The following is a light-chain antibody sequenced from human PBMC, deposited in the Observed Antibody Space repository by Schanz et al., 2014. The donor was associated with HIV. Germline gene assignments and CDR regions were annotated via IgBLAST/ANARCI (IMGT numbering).Light chain of an antibody. CDR2: EVS. J-gene: IGLJ2*01. CDR3: SSYTSSSTL. Sequence: QSALTQPPSASGSPGQPVTIFCTGSSSDVGGYNYVSWYQQHPGKAPKVMIYEVSRRPSGVPDRFSGSKSGNTASLTISGLQAEDEADYYCSSYTSSSTLFGGGTKLTVL. CDR1: SSDVGGYNY. V-gene: IGLV2-8*01.